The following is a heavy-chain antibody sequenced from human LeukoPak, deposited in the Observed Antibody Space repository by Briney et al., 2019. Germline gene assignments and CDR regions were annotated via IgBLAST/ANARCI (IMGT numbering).Heavy chain of an antibody. CDR2: IIPILGIA. V-gene: IGHV1-69*04. J-gene: IGHJ4*02. D-gene: IGHD1-26*01. CDR1: GGTFSSYA. Sequence: SVKVSCKASGGTFSSYAISWVRQAPGQGLEWMGRIIPILGIANYAQKFQGRVTITADKSTSTAYMELSSLRSEDTAVYYCARYGSYSAFDYWGQGSLVTVSS. CDR3: ARYGSYSAFDY.